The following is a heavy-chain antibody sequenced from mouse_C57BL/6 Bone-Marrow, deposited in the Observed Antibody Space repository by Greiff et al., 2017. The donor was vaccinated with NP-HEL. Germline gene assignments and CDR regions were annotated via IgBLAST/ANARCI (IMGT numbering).Heavy chain of an antibody. Sequence: EVKLVESGGGLVQSGRSLRLSCATSGFTFSDFYMEWVRQAPGKGLEWIAASRNKANDYTTEYSASVKGRFIVSRDTSQSILYLQMNALRAEDTAIYYCARAPYDYWYFDVWGTGTTVTVSS. CDR3: ARAPYDYWYFDV. V-gene: IGHV7-1*01. J-gene: IGHJ1*03. D-gene: IGHD2-3*01. CDR2: SRNKANDYTT. CDR1: GFTFSDFY.